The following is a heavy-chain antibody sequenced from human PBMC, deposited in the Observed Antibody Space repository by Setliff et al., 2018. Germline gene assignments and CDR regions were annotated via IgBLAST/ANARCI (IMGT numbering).Heavy chain of an antibody. CDR1: GGSISSSSYY. CDR3: ARDLIPVTYYYDSSGYSGAFDI. J-gene: IGHJ3*02. D-gene: IGHD3-22*01. CDR2: IYYSGST. Sequence: PSETLSLTCTVSGGSISSSSYYWGWIRQPPGKGLEWIGSIYYSGSTYYNPSLKSRVTISVDTSKNQFSLKLSSVTAADTAAYYCARDLIPVTYYYDSSGYSGAFDIWGQGTMVTVSS. V-gene: IGHV4-39*07.